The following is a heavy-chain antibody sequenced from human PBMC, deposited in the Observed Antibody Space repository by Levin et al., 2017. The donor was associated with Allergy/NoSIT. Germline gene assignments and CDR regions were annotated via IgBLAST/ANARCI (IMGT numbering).Heavy chain of an antibody. J-gene: IGHJ2*01. D-gene: IGHD2-2*01. CDR2: IDWDDDK. Sequence: ESGPTLVKPTQTLTLTCTFSGFSLSTSGMRVSWIRQPPGKALEWLARIDWDDDKFYSTSLKTRLTISKDTSKNQVVLTMTNMDPVDTATYYCARSSTSGNYWYFDLWGRGTLVTVSS. CDR3: ARSSTSGNYWYFDL. V-gene: IGHV2-70*04. CDR1: GFSLSTSGMR.